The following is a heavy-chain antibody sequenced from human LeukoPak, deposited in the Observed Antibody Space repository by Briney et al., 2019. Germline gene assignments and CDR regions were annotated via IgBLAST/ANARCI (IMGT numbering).Heavy chain of an antibody. D-gene: IGHD4-23*01. V-gene: IGHV3-48*03. CDR2: ISSSGSII. CDR3: ARGFGGNSFGY. J-gene: IGHJ4*02. CDR1: GXIFSSYE. Sequence: GGSLRLSCAASGXIFSSYEMNWVRQAPGKGLEWVSYISSSGSIIYYADSVKGRFTISRDNATNSVSLQMNRLRAEDTAVYYCARGFGGNSFGYWGQGTLVTVSS.